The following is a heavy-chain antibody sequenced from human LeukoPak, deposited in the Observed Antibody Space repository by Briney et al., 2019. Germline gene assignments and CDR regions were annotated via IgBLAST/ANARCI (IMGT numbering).Heavy chain of an antibody. CDR3: ARDARMPFEVVMRGLDY. V-gene: IGHV3-33*01. Sequence: GGSLRLSCAASGFTFSSYGMHWVRQAPGKGLEWVAVIWYDGSNKYYADSVKGRFTISRDNSKNTLYLQMNSLRAGDTAVYYCARDARMPFEVVMRGLDYWGQGTLVTVSS. CDR1: GFTFSSYG. J-gene: IGHJ4*02. D-gene: IGHD3-22*01. CDR2: IWYDGSNK.